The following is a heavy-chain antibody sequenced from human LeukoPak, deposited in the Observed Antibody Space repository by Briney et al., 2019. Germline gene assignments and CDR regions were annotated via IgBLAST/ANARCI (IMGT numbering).Heavy chain of an antibody. CDR3: ARAQLLWSTGGVSDY. D-gene: IGHD3-10*01. CDR2: INHSGST. J-gene: IGHJ4*02. Sequence: PSETLSLTCAVYGGSFSGYYWSWIRQPPGEGLEWIGEINHSGSTNYNPSLKSRVTISADTSKNQFSLKLSSVTAADTAVYYCARAQLLWSTGGVSDYWGQGTLVTVSS. CDR1: GGSFSGYY. V-gene: IGHV4-34*01.